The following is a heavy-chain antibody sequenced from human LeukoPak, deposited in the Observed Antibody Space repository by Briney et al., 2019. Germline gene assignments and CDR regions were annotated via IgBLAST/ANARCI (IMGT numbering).Heavy chain of an antibody. V-gene: IGHV4-59*01. CDR3: ARGSYDILTGYSIDY. CDR2: IYYSGST. D-gene: IGHD3-9*01. CDR1: GGSISSYY. Sequence: SETLSLTCTVSGGSISSYYWSWIRQPPGKGLECIGYIYYSGSTNYNPSLKSRVNISVDTSKNQFSLKLSSVTAADTAVYYCARGSYDILTGYSIDYWGQGTLVTVSS. J-gene: IGHJ4*02.